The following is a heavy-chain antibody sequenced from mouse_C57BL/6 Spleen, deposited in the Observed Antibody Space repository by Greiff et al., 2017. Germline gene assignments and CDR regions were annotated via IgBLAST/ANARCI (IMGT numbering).Heavy chain of an antibody. D-gene: IGHD1-1*01. V-gene: IGHV5-16*01. CDR3: ARAVITTVGYFDV. CDR1: GFTFSDYY. J-gene: IGHJ1*03. CDR2: INYDGSST. Sequence: EVMLVESEGGLVQPGSSMKLSCTASGFTFSDYYMAWVRQVPEKGLEWVANINYDGSSTYYLDSLKSRFIISRDNAKNIIYLQMSSLKSEDTATYYGARAVITTVGYFDVWGTGTTVTVSS.